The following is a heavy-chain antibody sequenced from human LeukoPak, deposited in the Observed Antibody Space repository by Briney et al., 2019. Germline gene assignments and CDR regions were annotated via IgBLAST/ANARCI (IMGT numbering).Heavy chain of an antibody. CDR1: GLRFNDQY. CDR3: ATLHFYAMGV. V-gene: IGHV3-11*01. CDR2: ISGSGANR. J-gene: IGHJ6*02. Sequence: GGSLRLSCAASGLRFNDQYMIWIRQTPGKGLEWVSFISGSGANRFYADSMKGRFTISKDNTKNSLYLQMNSLRAEDTAIYYCATLHFYAMGVWGQGTTVTVSS.